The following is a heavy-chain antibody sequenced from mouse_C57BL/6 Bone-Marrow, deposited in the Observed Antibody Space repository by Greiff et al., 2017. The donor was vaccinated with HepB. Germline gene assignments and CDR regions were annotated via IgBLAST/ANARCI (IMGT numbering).Heavy chain of an antibody. CDR2: INPNNGGT. CDR1: GYTFTDYY. J-gene: IGHJ3*01. Sequence: VQLQQSGPELVKPGASVKISCKASGYTFTDYYMNWVKQSHGKSLEWIGDINPNNGGTSYNQKFKGKATLTVDKSSSTAYMELRSLTSEDSAVYYCARFYYGYAAWFAYWGQGTLVTVSA. CDR3: ARFYYGYAAWFAY. V-gene: IGHV1-26*01. D-gene: IGHD2-2*01.